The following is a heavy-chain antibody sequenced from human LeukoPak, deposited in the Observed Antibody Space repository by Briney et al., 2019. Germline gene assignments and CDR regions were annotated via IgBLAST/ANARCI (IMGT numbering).Heavy chain of an antibody. CDR3: AKARPPYDSSGYDAFDT. V-gene: IGHV3-33*06. J-gene: IGHJ3*02. CDR2: IWYDGSNK. CDR1: GFTFSSYG. Sequence: GGSLRLSCAASGFTFSSYGMHWVRQAPGKGLEWVAVIWYDGSNKYYADSVKGRFTISRDNSKNTLYLQMNSLRAEDTAVYYCAKARPPYDSSGYDAFDTWGQGTMVTVSS. D-gene: IGHD3-22*01.